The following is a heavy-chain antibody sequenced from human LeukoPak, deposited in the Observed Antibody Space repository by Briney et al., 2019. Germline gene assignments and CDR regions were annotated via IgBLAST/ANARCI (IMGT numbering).Heavy chain of an antibody. CDR2: IRGEAYGGTT. Sequence: GGSLRLSCTGSGFTFGDYGMSWVRQAPGKGLEWVGFIRGEAYGGTTEYAASVKGRFTISRDDSRSIAYLQMNSLKIEDTAVYYCTRSYRYNWNDIDYFDYWGQGTLVTVSS. CDR3: TRSYRYNWNDIDYFDY. CDR1: GFTFGDYG. J-gene: IGHJ4*02. D-gene: IGHD1-1*01. V-gene: IGHV3-49*04.